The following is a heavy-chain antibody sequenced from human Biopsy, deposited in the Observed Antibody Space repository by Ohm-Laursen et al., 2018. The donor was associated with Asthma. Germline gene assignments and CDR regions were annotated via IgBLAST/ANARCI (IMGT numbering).Heavy chain of an antibody. CDR3: ARAQDYYDSRGYYRSFDY. V-gene: IGHV4-34*01. D-gene: IGHD3-22*01. CDR1: RGSFRGYV. CDR2: IPQGGAT. J-gene: IGHJ4*02. Sequence: GTLSLTCAYRGSFRGYVWTWIRQPPGKGLEWIGEIPQGGATTFNPSLKSRVTISIDPSKSQLSLRLTSMTAADTAVYYCARAQDYYDSRGYYRSFDYWGQGTLVTVSS.